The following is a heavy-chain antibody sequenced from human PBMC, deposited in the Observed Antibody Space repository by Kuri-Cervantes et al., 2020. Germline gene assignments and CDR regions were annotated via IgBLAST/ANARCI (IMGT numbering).Heavy chain of an antibody. V-gene: IGHV4-30-4*01. CDR1: GGSISSGDYY. CDR2: IYYSGST. D-gene: IGHD4-17*01. CDR3: ARGPLTSVTNAYFDY. J-gene: IGHJ4*02. Sequence: LRLSCTVSGGSISSGDYYWSWIRQPPGKGLEWIGYIYYSGSTYYNPSLKSRVTISVDTSKNQFSLKLSYVTAADTAVYYCARGPLTSVTNAYFDYWGQGTLVTVSS.